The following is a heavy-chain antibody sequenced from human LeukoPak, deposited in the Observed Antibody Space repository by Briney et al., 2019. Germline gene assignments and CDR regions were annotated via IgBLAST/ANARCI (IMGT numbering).Heavy chain of an antibody. CDR1: GGSISSYY. V-gene: IGHV4-59*01. Sequence: SETLSLTCTVSGGSISSYYWSWIRQPPGKGLEWIGYIYYSGSTNYNPSLKSRVTISVDTSKNQFSLKLSSVTAADTAVYYCARDTYYFEAMDAFDIWGQGTMVTVSS. J-gene: IGHJ3*02. CDR2: IYYSGST. D-gene: IGHD3-10*01. CDR3: ARDTYYFEAMDAFDI.